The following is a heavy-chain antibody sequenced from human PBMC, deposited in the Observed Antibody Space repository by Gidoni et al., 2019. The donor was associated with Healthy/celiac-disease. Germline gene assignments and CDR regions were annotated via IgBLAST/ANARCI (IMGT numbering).Heavy chain of an antibody. D-gene: IGHD6-13*01. J-gene: IGHJ3*02. CDR3: ARIPPHSIAAAGSYAFDI. Sequence: QVTLRESGPALVKPTQTLTLTCTFSGFSLSTSGMCVSWIRQPPGKALEWLALIDWDDDKYYSTSLKTRLTISKDTSKNQVVLTMTNMDPVDTATYYCARIPPHSIAAAGSYAFDIWGQGTMVTVSS. CDR2: IDWDDDK. CDR1: GFSLSTSGMC. V-gene: IGHV2-70*01.